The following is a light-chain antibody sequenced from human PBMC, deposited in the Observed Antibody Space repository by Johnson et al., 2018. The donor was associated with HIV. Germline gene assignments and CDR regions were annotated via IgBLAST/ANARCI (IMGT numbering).Light chain of an antibody. CDR2: ENN. V-gene: IGLV1-51*02. CDR3: GTWDSMLNAYV. Sequence: QSVLTQPPSVSAAPGQKVTISCSGSSSNIGNNYVSWYQQVPGTAPKLLIYENNKRPSGIPDRFSGSKSGTSATLGITGLQTGDEADYYCGTWDSMLNAYVFGAGTKVTV. J-gene: IGLJ1*01. CDR1: SSNIGNNY.